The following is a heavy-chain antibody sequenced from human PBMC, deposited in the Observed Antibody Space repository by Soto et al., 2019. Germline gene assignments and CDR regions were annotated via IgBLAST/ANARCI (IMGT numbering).Heavy chain of an antibody. CDR3: ARGAPPTFDWPKPLV. CDR1: GFTFSSYS. J-gene: IGHJ4*02. V-gene: IGHV3-48*02. CDR2: ISSSSSTI. Sequence: GGSLRLSCAASGFTFSSYSLNWVRQAPGKGLEWVSYISSSSSTIYYADSVKGRFTISRDSAKNSLYLQMNSLRDEDTAVFYCARGAPPTFDWPKPLVWGQGTLVTVS. D-gene: IGHD3-9*01.